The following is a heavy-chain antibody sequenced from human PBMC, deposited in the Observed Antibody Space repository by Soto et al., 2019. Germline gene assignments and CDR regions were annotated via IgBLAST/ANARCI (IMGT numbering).Heavy chain of an antibody. V-gene: IGHV1-18*04. Sequence: ASVKVSCKASGYTFTSYGISWVRQAPGQGLEWMGWISAYNGNTNYAQKLQGRVTMTTDTSTNTAYMELRSLRSDDTAVYYCATLRQYSSSSLSFDYWGQGTLVTVSS. CDR3: ATLRQYSSSSLSFDY. D-gene: IGHD6-6*01. J-gene: IGHJ4*02. CDR2: ISAYNGNT. CDR1: GYTFTSYG.